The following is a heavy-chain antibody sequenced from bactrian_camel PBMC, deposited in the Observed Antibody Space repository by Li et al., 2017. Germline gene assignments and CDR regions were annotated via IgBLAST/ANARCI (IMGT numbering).Heavy chain of an antibody. CDR2: IFSDGSAT. CDR3: AVDGPVAFCSDYPSDFGG. V-gene: IGHV3S5*01. Sequence: HVQLVESGGGSVQAGGSLRLSCAASGATYDSNYMGWFRQAPGKGLEWVSGIFSDGSATYYADSVKGRFTISRNNAKNTLYLRMTNVQPEDSGMYYCAVDGPVAFCSDYPSDFGGWGKGTQVTVS. CDR1: GATYDSNY. D-gene: IGHD7*01. J-gene: IGHJ4*01.